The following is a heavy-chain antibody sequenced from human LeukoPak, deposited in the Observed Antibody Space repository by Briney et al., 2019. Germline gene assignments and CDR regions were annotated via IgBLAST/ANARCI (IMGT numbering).Heavy chain of an antibody. CDR1: GFAFSSYG. D-gene: IGHD6-13*01. CDR2: ISYDGSNK. CDR3: ARGNLRRSSSWDNAFDI. J-gene: IGHJ3*02. V-gene: IGHV3-30*03. Sequence: GGSLRLSCAASGFAFSSYGMHWVRQAPGKGLEWVAVISYDGSNKYYADSVKGRFTISRDNSKNTLYLQMNSLRAEGTAIYYCARGNLRRSSSWDNAFDIWGQGTVVTVSS.